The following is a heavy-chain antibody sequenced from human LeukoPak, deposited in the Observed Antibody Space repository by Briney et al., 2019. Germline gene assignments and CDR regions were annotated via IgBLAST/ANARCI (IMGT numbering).Heavy chain of an antibody. D-gene: IGHD1-26*01. CDR3: ARERELPYFDY. J-gene: IGHJ4*02. V-gene: IGHV3-21*01. Sequence: GGSLRLSCAASGFTFSSDSMNWVRQAPGRGLEWVSSISSSSRYIYYADSVKGRFTIYRDNAKNSLYLQMNSLRAEDTAVYYCARERELPYFDYWGQGTLATVSS. CDR2: ISSSSRYI. CDR1: GFTFSSDS.